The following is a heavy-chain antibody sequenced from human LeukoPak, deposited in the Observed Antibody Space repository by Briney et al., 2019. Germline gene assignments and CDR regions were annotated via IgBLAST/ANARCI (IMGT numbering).Heavy chain of an antibody. V-gene: IGHV3-23*01. Sequence: PGGSLRLSCVASRITFNIYAMSWVRQAPGKGLEWVSGISGRGDNTSYADSVKGRFTISRDNFKNTLFLQMNSLRAEDTAVYYCAKGARFLEWGHYHYMDVWDKGTTVIVSS. J-gene: IGHJ6*03. CDR1: RITFNIYA. CDR2: ISGRGDNT. CDR3: AKGARFLEWGHYHYMDV. D-gene: IGHD3-3*01.